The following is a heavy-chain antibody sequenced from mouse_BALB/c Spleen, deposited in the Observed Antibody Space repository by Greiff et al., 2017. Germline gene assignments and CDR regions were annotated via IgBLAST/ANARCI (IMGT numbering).Heavy chain of an antibody. Sequence: EVQRVESGGGLVKPGGSLKLSCAASGFTFSSYAMSWVRQSPEKRLEWVAEISSGGSYTYYPDTVTGRFTISRDNAKNTLYLEMSSLRSEDTAMYYCARFYDYDEAMDYWGQGTSVTVSS. CDR1: GFTFSSYA. CDR3: ARFYDYDEAMDY. CDR2: ISSGGSYT. J-gene: IGHJ4*01. V-gene: IGHV5-9-4*01. D-gene: IGHD2-4*01.